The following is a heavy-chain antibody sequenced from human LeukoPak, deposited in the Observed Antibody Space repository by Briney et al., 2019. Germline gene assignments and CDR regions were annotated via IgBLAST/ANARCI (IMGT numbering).Heavy chain of an antibody. CDR1: GGSISSYY. CDR2: IYYSGST. D-gene: IGHD6-13*01. V-gene: IGHV4-59*01. CDR3: ARATAAGISSYFDY. J-gene: IGHJ4*02. Sequence: SETLSLTCTVSGGSISSYYWSWLRQPPGKGLEWIGYIYYSGSTNYNPSLKSRVTISVNTSKNQFSLKLSSVTAADTAVYYCARATAAGISSYFDYWGQGTLVTVSS.